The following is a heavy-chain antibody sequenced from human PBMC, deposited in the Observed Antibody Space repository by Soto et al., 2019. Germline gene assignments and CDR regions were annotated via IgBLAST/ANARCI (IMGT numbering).Heavy chain of an antibody. J-gene: IGHJ4*02. CDR3: ARRSSTSWACFFFVY. CDR1: GYSFTSSW. Sequence: GGSLKISCKGSGYSFTSSWIGWVRQMPGKGLEWMRIIYPGDSDTRYSPSFQGQVNISADESISTASLQWSSLKASDTAMYYFARRSSTSWACFFFVYWVQATLV. D-gene: IGHD2-2*01. CDR2: IYPGDSDT. V-gene: IGHV5-51*01.